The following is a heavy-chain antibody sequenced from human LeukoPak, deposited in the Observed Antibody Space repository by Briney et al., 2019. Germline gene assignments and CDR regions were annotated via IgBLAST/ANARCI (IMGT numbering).Heavy chain of an antibody. CDR3: AQGGATVTTWFDP. V-gene: IGHV4-39*01. CDR1: GGSISNSNYY. J-gene: IGHJ5*02. D-gene: IGHD4-17*01. Sequence: SETLSLTCTVSGGSISNSNYYWGWIRQSPGKGLEWIGSIYYSGSTHYSPSLKSRVTISVDTSKNQFSLKLRSVAAADTAVYYCAQGGATVTTWFDPWGQGTLVTVSS. CDR2: IYYSGST.